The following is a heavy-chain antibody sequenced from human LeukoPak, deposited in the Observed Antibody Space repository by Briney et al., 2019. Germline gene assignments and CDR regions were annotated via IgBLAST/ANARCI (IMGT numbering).Heavy chain of an antibody. CDR3: ARMYYDILTGYLYYFDY. D-gene: IGHD3-9*01. Sequence: GASVKVSCKASGYTFTGYYMHWVRQAPGQGLEWMGWINPNSGGTNYAQKFQGRVTMTRDTSISTAYMELGRLRSDDTAVYYCARMYYDILTGYLYYFDYWGQGTLVTVSS. V-gene: IGHV1-2*02. CDR2: INPNSGGT. J-gene: IGHJ4*02. CDR1: GYTFTGYY.